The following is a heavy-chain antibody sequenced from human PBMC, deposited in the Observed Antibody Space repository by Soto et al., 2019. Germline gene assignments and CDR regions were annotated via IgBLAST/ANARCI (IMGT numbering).Heavy chain of an antibody. V-gene: IGHV4-59*01. Sequence: SETLSLTCTVSGGSISSYYWSWIRQPPGKGLEWIGYIYYSGSTNYNPSLKSRVTISVDTSKNQFSLKLSSVTAADTAVYYCARFPRGYSYGHFDYWGQGTLVTVPS. CDR1: GGSISSYY. CDR2: IYYSGST. D-gene: IGHD5-18*01. J-gene: IGHJ4*02. CDR3: ARFPRGYSYGHFDY.